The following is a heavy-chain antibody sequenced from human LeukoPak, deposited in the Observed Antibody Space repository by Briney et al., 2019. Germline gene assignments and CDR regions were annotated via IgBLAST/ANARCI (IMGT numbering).Heavy chain of an antibody. V-gene: IGHV3-73*01. CDR1: GFTFSGSA. Sequence: GGSLKLSCAASGFTFSGSAMHWVRQASGKGLEWVGRIRSKANSYATAYAASVKGRFTISRDDSKNTAYLQMNSLKTEDTAVYYCARDTTIFGVVINYWGQGTLVTVSS. D-gene: IGHD3-3*01. J-gene: IGHJ4*02. CDR3: ARDTTIFGVVINY. CDR2: IRSKANSYAT.